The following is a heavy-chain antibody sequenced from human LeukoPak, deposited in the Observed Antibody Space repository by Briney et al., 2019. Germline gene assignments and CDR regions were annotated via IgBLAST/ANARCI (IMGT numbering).Heavy chain of an antibody. CDR1: GGSISSYY. Sequence: SETLSLTCTVSGGSISSYYWSWLRQPPGKGLEWIGYIYYSGSTNYNPSLKSRVTISVDTSKNQFSLKLSSVTAADTAVYYCARDVRGYGYGIGDDAFDIWGQGTMVTVSS. CDR3: ARDVRGYGYGIGDDAFDI. V-gene: IGHV4-59*01. D-gene: IGHD5-18*01. J-gene: IGHJ3*02. CDR2: IYYSGST.